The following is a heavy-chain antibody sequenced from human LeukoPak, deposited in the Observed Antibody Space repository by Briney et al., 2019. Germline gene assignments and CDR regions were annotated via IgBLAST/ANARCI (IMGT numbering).Heavy chain of an antibody. CDR3: ARGYYQKGRAFDI. J-gene: IGHJ3*02. CDR1: GFTFDDYA. CDR2: ISWNSGSI. D-gene: IGHD2-8*01. Sequence: GGSLRLSCAASGFTFDDYAMHWVRQAPGKGLEWVSGISWNSGSIGYADSVKGRFTISRDNAKNSLYLQMNSLRAEDTALYHCARGYYQKGRAFDIWGQGTMVTVSS. V-gene: IGHV3-9*01.